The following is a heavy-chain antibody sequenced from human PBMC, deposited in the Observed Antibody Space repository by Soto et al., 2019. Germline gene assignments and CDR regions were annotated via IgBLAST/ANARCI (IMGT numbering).Heavy chain of an antibody. D-gene: IGHD2-21*02. CDR3: ARDDGLAYCGGDCYS. CDR1: GGTFSSYT. J-gene: IGHJ4*02. CDR2: IIPILGIA. Sequence: QVQLVQSGAEVKKPGSSVKVSCKASGGTFSSYTISWVRQAPGQGLEWMGRIIPILGIANYAQKFQGRVTXPXXXSXXTAYRELSSLRSEDTAVYYCARDDGLAYCGGDCYSWGQGTLVTVSS. V-gene: IGHV1-69*02.